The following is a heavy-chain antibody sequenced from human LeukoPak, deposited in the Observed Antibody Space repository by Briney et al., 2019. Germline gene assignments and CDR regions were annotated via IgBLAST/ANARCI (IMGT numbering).Heavy chain of an antibody. CDR1: GFTFSSYV. V-gene: IGHV3-23*01. D-gene: IGHD2-15*01. Sequence: GGSLRLSGAASGFTFSSYVLSWVGQAPGKGQEWFSTTRGNGRNTYYADSGKGRFTISRDNSKITVYLEMNSLRAEDTAVYYCARGRGVYGYWYFDLWGRGTLVTVSS. J-gene: IGHJ2*01. CDR3: ARGRGVYGYWYFDL. CDR2: TRGNGRNT.